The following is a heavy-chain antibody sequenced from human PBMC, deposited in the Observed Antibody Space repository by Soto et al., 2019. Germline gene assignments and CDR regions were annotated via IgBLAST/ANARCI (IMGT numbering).Heavy chain of an antibody. J-gene: IGHJ6*02. CDR1: GVSLSDNA. Sequence: SLLLSCVACGVSLSDNAEIWVRQTTGKELEWVTFISSDSRTIYYADSVEGRFTVSRDNARNSVSLQMDSLRDEDAAVYYCARIKLVEWFFINVDVYDMDVWGQGTPVTVSS. V-gene: IGHV3-48*02. CDR2: ISSDSRTI. D-gene: IGHD3-3*01. CDR3: ARIKLVEWFFINVDVYDMDV.